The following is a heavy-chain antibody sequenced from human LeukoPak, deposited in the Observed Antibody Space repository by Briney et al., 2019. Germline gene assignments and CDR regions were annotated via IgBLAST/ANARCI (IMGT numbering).Heavy chain of an antibody. V-gene: IGHV1-69*13. CDR2: IIPIFGTA. D-gene: IGHD6-19*01. Sequence: SVKVSCKASGGTFSSYAISWVRQAPGQGLEWTGGIIPIFGTANYAQKFQGRVTITADESTSTAYMELSSLRSEDTAVYYCARESSGWANWFDPWGQGTLVTVSS. CDR3: ARESSGWANWFDP. J-gene: IGHJ5*02. CDR1: GGTFSSYA.